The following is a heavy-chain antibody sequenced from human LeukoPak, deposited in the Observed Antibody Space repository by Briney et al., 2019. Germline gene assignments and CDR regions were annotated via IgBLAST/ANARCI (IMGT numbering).Heavy chain of an antibody. CDR3: AAVVAGITCDH. V-gene: IGHV1-2*02. CDR1: GYTFTGHY. D-gene: IGHD2-2*01. J-gene: IGHJ4*02. CDR2: IKPDNGGT. Sequence: ASVKVSCKASGYTFTGHYLHWVRQAPGQGLEWMGWIKPDNGGTTYAQKFQGRVTMTRDTSINTAYLELSGLRSDDAAIYYCAAVVAGITCDHWGQGTLVTVSS.